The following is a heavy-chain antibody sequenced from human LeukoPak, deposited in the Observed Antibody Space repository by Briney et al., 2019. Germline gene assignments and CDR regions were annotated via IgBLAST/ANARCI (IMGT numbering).Heavy chain of an antibody. CDR3: ARLDGY. J-gene: IGHJ4*02. CDR1: GGPISSSSYY. Sequence: SSETLSLTCTVSGGPISSSSYYWGWIRQPPGKGLEWIGSIYYSGSTYYNPSLKSRVTISVDTSKNQFSLKLSSVTAADTAVYYCARLDGYWGQGTLVTVSS. CDR2: IYYSGST. D-gene: IGHD3-9*01. V-gene: IGHV4-39*01.